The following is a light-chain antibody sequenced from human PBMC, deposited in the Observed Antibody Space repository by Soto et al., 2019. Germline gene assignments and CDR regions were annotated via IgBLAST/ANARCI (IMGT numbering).Light chain of an antibody. J-gene: IGKJ2*01. Sequence: DIVMTQSPDSLAVSLGERATINCKSSQSVLYNSNNKNYLSWYQQKPGQPPKLLISWASTRESGVPDRFSGSGSGTDFPLTISSLRAEDVAVYYCQQYYSTPYTFGQGTKLEIK. V-gene: IGKV4-1*01. CDR3: QQYYSTPYT. CDR2: WAS. CDR1: QSVLYNSNNKNY.